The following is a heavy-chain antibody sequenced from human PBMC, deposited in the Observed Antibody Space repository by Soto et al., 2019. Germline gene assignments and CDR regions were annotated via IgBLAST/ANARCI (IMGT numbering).Heavy chain of an antibody. CDR1: GGSISSYY. Sequence: QVQLQESGPGLVKPSETLSLTCTVSGGSISSYYWSWIRQPPGKGLEWIGYIYYSGTTNYNPSLKXRVTISGDASKNQLSLKLSSVTAADTAVYYCARRYGYSFDYWGQGTLVTVSS. D-gene: IGHD5-18*01. J-gene: IGHJ4*02. CDR3: ARRYGYSFDY. CDR2: IYYSGTT. V-gene: IGHV4-59*08.